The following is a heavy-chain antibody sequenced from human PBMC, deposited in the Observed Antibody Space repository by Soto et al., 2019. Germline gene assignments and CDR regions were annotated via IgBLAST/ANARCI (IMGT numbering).Heavy chain of an antibody. D-gene: IGHD3-9*01. CDR3: AAQSYDILTGYYRFDP. V-gene: IGHV4-59*01. CDR2: IYYSGST. J-gene: IGHJ5*02. Sequence: SETLSLTCTVSGGSISSYYWSWIRQPPGKGLEWIGYIYYSGSTNYNPSLKSRVTISVDTSKNQFSLKLSSVTAADTAVYYCAAQSYDILTGYYRFDPWGQGTLVTVSS. CDR1: GGSISSYY.